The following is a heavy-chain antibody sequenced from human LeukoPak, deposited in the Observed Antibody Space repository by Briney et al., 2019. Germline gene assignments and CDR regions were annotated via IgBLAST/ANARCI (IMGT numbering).Heavy chain of an antibody. CDR3: AKDSGGGIVVVGFDY. CDR1: GFTFSSYG. D-gene: IGHD2-2*01. Sequence: GGSLRLSCAASGFTFSSYGMHRVRQAPGKGLEWVAVISYDGSNKYYADSVKGRFTISRDNSKNTLYLQMNSLRAEDTAVYYCAKDSGGGIVVVGFDYWGQGTLVTVSS. CDR2: ISYDGSNK. J-gene: IGHJ4*02. V-gene: IGHV3-30*18.